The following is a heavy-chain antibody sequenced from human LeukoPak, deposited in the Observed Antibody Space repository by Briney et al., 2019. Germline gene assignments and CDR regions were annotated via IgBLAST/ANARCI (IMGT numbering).Heavy chain of an antibody. CDR2: ISSSSSYI. CDR3: ARDSSSWSGGLDY. V-gene: IGHV3-21*01. D-gene: IGHD6-13*01. CDR1: GFTFSSYS. J-gene: IGHJ4*02. Sequence: AGGSLRLSCAASGFTFSSYSMNWVRQAPGKGLEWVSSISSSSSYIYYADSVKGRFTISRDNAKNSLYLQMNSLRAENTAGYYGARDSSSWSGGLDYWGQGTLVTVSS.